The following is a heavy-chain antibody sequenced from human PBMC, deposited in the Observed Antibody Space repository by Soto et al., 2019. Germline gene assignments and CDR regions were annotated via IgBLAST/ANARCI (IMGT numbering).Heavy chain of an antibody. Sequence: PGESLKMCCETSGYSFTNNCITLVLRMPGKGLEWVGRIDPSDSYSDYSPSFQCHVTISTEESLSTAYLQWSSLKASDTAMYYCARLGSSGQMDVWGQGTTVTVSS. V-gene: IGHV5-10-1*01. D-gene: IGHD3-10*01. CDR2: IDPSDSYS. CDR1: GYSFTNNC. CDR3: ARLGSSGQMDV. J-gene: IGHJ6*02.